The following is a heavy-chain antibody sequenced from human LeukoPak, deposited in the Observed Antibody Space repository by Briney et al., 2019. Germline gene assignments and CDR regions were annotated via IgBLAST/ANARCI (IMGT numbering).Heavy chain of an antibody. V-gene: IGHV1-2*02. Sequence: VASVTVSCKASGYTFTGYYMHWVRQAPGQGLEWMGWINPNSGGTNYAQKFQGRVTMTRDTSISTAYMELSRLRSDDTAVYYCARDLTQQLVLSYYYYYMDVWGKGTTVTVSS. J-gene: IGHJ6*03. CDR2: INPNSGGT. CDR3: ARDLTQQLVLSYYYYYMDV. D-gene: IGHD6-13*01. CDR1: GYTFTGYY.